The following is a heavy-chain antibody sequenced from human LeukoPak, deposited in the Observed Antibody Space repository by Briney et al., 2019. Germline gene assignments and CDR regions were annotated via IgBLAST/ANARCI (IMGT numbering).Heavy chain of an antibody. CDR1: GYSISSGYY. D-gene: IGHD5-24*01. V-gene: IGHV4-38-2*01. Sequence: SETLPLTCAVSGYSISSGYYWGWIRQPPGKGLEWIGSIYRSGSTYYNPSLKSRVTISVDTSKNQFSLKLSSVTAADTAVYYCARTGGMATLYDAFDIWGQGTMVTVSS. J-gene: IGHJ3*02. CDR2: IYRSGST. CDR3: ARTGGMATLYDAFDI.